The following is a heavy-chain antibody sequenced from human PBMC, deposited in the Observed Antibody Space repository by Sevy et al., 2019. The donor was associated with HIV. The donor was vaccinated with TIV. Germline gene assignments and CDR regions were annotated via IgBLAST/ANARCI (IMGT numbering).Heavy chain of an antibody. CDR1: GFTFSRYW. D-gene: IGHD6-13*01. CDR2: INQGGNQK. V-gene: IGHV3-7*01. Sequence: GGSLRLSCAASGFTFSRYWINLVRQAPGEGLEGVANINQGGNQKHYMDSVKGRFTISRDNAKNAVYLQMNSLRVEDTAVYYCARGTSGAAAGRFDSWGQGTLVTVSS. CDR3: ARGTSGAAAGRFDS. J-gene: IGHJ4*02.